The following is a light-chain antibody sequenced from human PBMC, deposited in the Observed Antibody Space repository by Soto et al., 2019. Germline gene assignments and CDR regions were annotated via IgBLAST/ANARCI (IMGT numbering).Light chain of an antibody. V-gene: IGKV3-11*01. CDR3: QQRSNWLPLT. CDR1: QSVSSY. J-gene: IGKJ4*02. Sequence: EIVLTQSPATLSLSPGERATLSCRASQSVSSYLAWYQQKPGQAPRLLIYDASNRATGIPARFSGSGSGTDFTLTISSLEPEDFAVYYCQQRSNWLPLTFGGGTQVEIK. CDR2: DAS.